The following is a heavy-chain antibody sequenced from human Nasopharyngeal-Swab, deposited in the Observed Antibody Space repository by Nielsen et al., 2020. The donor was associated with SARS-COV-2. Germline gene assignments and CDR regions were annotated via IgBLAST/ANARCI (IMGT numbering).Heavy chain of an antibody. V-gene: IGHV3-30*18. CDR2: ISYDGSNK. Sequence: GESLKISCAASGFTFSSYGMHWVRQAPGKGLEWVAVISYDGSNKYYADSVKGRFTISRDNSKNRLYLQMNSLRTEDTAVYYCAKEGYCSSTSCYAGWNGYHYGMDVWGQGTTVTVSS. J-gene: IGHJ6*02. CDR1: GFTFSSYG. CDR3: AKEGYCSSTSCYAGWNGYHYGMDV. D-gene: IGHD2-2*01.